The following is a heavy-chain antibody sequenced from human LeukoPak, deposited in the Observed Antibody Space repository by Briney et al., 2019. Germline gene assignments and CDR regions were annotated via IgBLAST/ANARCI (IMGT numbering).Heavy chain of an antibody. CDR2: ISSSSSTI. Sequence: PGGSLRLSCAASGFTFSSYSMNWVRQAPGKGLEWVSYISSSSSTIYYADSVKGRFTISRDNAKNSLYLQMNSLRAEDTAVYDCARGWYFDYWGQGTLVTVSS. D-gene: IGHD2-15*01. CDR3: ARGWYFDY. J-gene: IGHJ4*02. V-gene: IGHV3-48*01. CDR1: GFTFSSYS.